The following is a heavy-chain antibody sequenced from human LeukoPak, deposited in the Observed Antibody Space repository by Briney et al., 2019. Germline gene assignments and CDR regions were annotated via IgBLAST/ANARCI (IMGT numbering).Heavy chain of an antibody. J-gene: IGHJ6*04. CDR1: GFTFSSYA. CDR3: ARGSYCSSTSCPIRNHYGMDV. V-gene: IGHV3-30*04. D-gene: IGHD2-2*01. Sequence: GGSLRLSCAASGFTFSSYAMHWVRQAPGKGLEWVAVISYDGSNKYYADSVKGRFTISRDNSKNTLYLQMNSLRAEDTAVYYCARGSYCSSTSCPIRNHYGMDVWGKGTTVTVSS. CDR2: ISYDGSNK.